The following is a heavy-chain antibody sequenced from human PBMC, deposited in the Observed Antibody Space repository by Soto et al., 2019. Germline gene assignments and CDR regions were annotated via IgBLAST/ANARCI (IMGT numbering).Heavy chain of an antibody. V-gene: IGHV1-69*01. CDR3: ARAMVVAATIEYFQH. CDR2: IIPIFGTA. Sequence: QVQLVQSGAEVKKPGSSVKVSCKASGGTFSSYAISWVRQAPGQGLEWMGGIIPIFGTANYAQKFQGRVTVTADESTSTAYMELSGLRSEDTAVYYCARAMVVAATIEYFQHWGQGTLVTVSS. D-gene: IGHD2-15*01. J-gene: IGHJ1*01. CDR1: GGTFSSYA.